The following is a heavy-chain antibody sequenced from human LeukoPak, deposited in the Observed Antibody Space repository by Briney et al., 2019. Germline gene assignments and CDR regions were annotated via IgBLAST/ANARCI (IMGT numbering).Heavy chain of an antibody. CDR3: ASDALTASLNWFDP. V-gene: IGHV4-61*02. D-gene: IGHD2-21*02. CDR2: IHNSGST. CDR1: GGSIGSRAYY. Sequence: SQTLSLTCTVSGGSIGSRAYYWTWIRQPAGKGLEWIGRIHNSGSTYYNPSLKSRVTMSIDTPNNQFFLKLNSVTAADTAVYHCASDALTASLNWFDPWGQGILVTVSS. J-gene: IGHJ5*02.